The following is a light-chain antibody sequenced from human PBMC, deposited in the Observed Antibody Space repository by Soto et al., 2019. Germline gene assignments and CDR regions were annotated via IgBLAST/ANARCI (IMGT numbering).Light chain of an antibody. J-gene: IGLJ1*01. V-gene: IGLV1-44*01. CDR2: SNN. Sequence: QSVLTQAPSASVTPGQKVTISCSGSSSNIGSHNVRWYQQLPGTAPKLLIYSNNQRPSGVPDRVSGSKSGTSASLAISGLQSEDEADYYCAAWDDSLKVYVFGTGTKVTV. CDR1: SSNIGSHN. CDR3: AAWDDSLKVYV.